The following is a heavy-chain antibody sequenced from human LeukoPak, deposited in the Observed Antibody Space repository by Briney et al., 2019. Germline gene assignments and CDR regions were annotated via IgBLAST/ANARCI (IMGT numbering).Heavy chain of an antibody. CDR1: GGSVSSGSYY. Sequence: NSSETLSLTCTVSGGSVSSGSYYCSWIRQPPGKGLEWIGYIYYSGSTNYNPSLKSRVTISVDTSKNQFSLKLSSVTAADTAVYYCARGPLRSGYYRPNWFDPWGQGTLVTVSS. CDR3: ARGPLRSGYYRPNWFDP. J-gene: IGHJ5*02. D-gene: IGHD3-3*01. CDR2: IYYSGST. V-gene: IGHV4-61*01.